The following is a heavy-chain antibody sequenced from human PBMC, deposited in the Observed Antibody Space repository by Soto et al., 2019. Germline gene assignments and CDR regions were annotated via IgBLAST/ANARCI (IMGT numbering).Heavy chain of an antibody. V-gene: IGHV1-46*01. J-gene: IGHJ4*02. Sequence: VASVKVSCKASGYTFTSYYMHWVRQAPGQGLEWMGIINPSGGSTSYAQKFQGRVTMTRDTSTSTVYMELSSLRSEDTAVYYCASLSTQEYCSGSRCYWGHGGKGTRVTVSS. CDR2: INPSGGST. CDR3: ASLSTQEYCSGSRCYWGH. D-gene: IGHD2-15*01. CDR1: GYTFTSYY.